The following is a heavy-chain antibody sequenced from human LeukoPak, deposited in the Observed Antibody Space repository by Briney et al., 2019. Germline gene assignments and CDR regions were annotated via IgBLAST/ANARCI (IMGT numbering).Heavy chain of an antibody. V-gene: IGHV1-46*04. D-gene: IGHD3-3*01. CDR3: ARADSFPGVAIPAY. CDR1: GNTFINYY. J-gene: IGHJ4*02. Sequence: ASVKISCKASGNTFINYYIHWVRQAPGQGLEWMGIINAITGSTAYAQQSQGRVAMTRDTSTITVYMELSSLRFEDTAVYYCARADSFPGVAIPAYWGQGTLVTVSS. CDR2: INAITGST.